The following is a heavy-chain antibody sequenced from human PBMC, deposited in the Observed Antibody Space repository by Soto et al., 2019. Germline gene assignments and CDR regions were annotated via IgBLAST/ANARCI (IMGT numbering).Heavy chain of an antibody. CDR2: IDTAGDT. V-gene: IGHV3-13*01. CDR3: AREERDCPNEICPLGY. Sequence: GGSLRLSCVASGFTFSNYDMHWVRQVTGQGLESVSAIDTAGDTYYPGSVKGRFTISIENAKNSLYLQINSLRVEDTAVYYCAREERDCPNEICPLGYWGQGTLVTVSS. D-gene: IGHD2-8*01. CDR1: GFTFSNYD. J-gene: IGHJ4*02.